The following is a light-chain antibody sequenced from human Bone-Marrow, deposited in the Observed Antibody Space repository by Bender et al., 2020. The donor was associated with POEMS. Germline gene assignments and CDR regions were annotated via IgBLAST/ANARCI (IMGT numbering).Light chain of an antibody. V-gene: IGLV3-19*01. CDR1: SLRRNY. Sequence: SSELTQDPAVSVALGQTVRITCQGDSLRRNYASWYQQKPGQAPVLVFYGYNKRPSGIPDRFSGSSSGNTASLTITGAQAEDEADYYCNSQDTTTNHVIFGRGTKLTV. J-gene: IGLJ2*01. CDR3: NSQDTTTNHVI. CDR2: GYN.